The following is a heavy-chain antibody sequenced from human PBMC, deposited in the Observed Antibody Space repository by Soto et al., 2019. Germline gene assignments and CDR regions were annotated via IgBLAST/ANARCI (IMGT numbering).Heavy chain of an antibody. CDR1: GFSFSSFG. J-gene: IGHJ4*02. Sequence: TGGSLRLSCAASGFSFSSFGMNWVRQAPWKGLEWVSYISPSGSDMYYADSVKGRFTISRDNAKNSLYLQMNSLRDEDTAVFYCASDCFYWGQGTLVTVSS. V-gene: IGHV3-48*02. CDR2: ISPSGSDM. CDR3: ASDCFY.